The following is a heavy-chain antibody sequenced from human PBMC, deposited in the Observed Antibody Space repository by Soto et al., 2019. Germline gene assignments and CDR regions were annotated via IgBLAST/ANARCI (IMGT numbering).Heavy chain of an antibody. CDR2: ISGSGGST. D-gene: IGHD6-13*01. J-gene: IGHJ4*02. V-gene: IGHV3-23*01. CDR3: AYSGTPFDY. CDR1: GFTFSSYA. Sequence: EVQLLESGGGLVQPGGSLRLSCAASGFTFSSYAMSWVRQAPGKGVEWVSAISGSGGSTYYADSVKGRFTISRDNSKNTPYLQMNSLRAEDTAVYCCAYSGTPFDYWGQGTLVTVSS.